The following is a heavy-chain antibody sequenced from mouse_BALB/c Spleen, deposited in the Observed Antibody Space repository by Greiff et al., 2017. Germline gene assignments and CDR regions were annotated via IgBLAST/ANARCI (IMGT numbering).Heavy chain of an antibody. CDR2: ISSGGGST. D-gene: IGHD2-3*01. J-gene: IGHJ2*01. CDR1: GFAFSSYD. CDR3: ARHSVTTVRSYYIDY. V-gene: IGHV5-12-1*01. Sequence: EVLLVESGGGLVKPGGSLKISCAASGFAFSSYDMSWVRQTPEKRLEWVAYISSGGGSTYYPDTVKGRFTISRDNAKNTLYLQMSSLKSEDTAMYYCARHSVTTVRSYYIDYWGQGTTLTVSS.